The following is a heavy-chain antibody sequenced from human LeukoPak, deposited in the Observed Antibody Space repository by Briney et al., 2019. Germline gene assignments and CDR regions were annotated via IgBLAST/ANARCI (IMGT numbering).Heavy chain of an antibody. J-gene: IGHJ5*02. CDR2: IYYSGST. CDR1: GGSISSGGYY. Sequence: PSQTLSLTCTVSGGSISSGGYYWSWIRQHPGKGLEWIGYIYYSGSTYYNPSLKSRVTISVDTSKNQFSLKLSSVTAADTAVYYCARDARDCSSTTCSRRFDWFAPWGQGTLVTVSS. CDR3: ARDARDCSSTTCSRRFDWFAP. D-gene: IGHD2-2*01. V-gene: IGHV4-31*03.